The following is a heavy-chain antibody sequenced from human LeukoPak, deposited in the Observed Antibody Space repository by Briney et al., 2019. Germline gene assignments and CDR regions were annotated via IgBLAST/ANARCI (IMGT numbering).Heavy chain of an antibody. V-gene: IGHV1-69*05. CDR1: GGTFSSYA. CDR2: IIPAFDTA. Sequence: ASVKVSCKASGGTFSSYAISWVRQAPGQGLEWMGRIIPAFDTAKYAQNFQGRVTMTTDESSSTAYMELYSLRSEDTAVYYCALSAEKQLVYFDFWGQGTLVTVSS. CDR3: ALSAEKQLVYFDF. J-gene: IGHJ4*02. D-gene: IGHD6-13*01.